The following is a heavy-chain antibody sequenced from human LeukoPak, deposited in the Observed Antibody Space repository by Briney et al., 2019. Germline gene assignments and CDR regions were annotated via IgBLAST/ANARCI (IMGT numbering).Heavy chain of an antibody. D-gene: IGHD3-3*01. CDR1: GFSFSIYA. J-gene: IGHJ4*02. CDR3: SKAGWRAYYRGIDY. Sequence: GGSLRLSCAASGFSFSIYAMGWVRQAPGKGLEWVSVISGSGERTSYADSVKGRFTISRDNSKNTLYMQMNSLRAEDTAEYYCSKAGWRAYYRGIDYWGQGTLVTVSS. CDR2: ISGSGERT. V-gene: IGHV3-23*01.